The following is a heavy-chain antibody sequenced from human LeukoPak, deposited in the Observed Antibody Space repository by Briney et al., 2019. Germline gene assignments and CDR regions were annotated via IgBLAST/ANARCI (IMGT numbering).Heavy chain of an antibody. CDR3: ARVSWFPGTSYYYMDV. V-gene: IGHV4-59*01. CDR1: GGSISRYY. CDR2: VYDSGTT. D-gene: IGHD1-1*01. J-gene: IGHJ6*03. Sequence: SETLSLTCTASGGSISRYYWSWIRQPPGKGLEWFGYVYDSGTTNYNPSLKSRVTISVDTSKNQFSLKLSSVTAADTAVYYCARVSWFPGTSYYYMDVWGKGTTVTVSS.